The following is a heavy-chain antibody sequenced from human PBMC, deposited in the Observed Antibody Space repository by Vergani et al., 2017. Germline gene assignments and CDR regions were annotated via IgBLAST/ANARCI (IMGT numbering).Heavy chain of an antibody. V-gene: IGHV1-3*01. J-gene: IGHJ4*02. Sequence: QVQLVQSGAEVKKPGASVKVSCKASGYTFTSYAMHWVRQAPGQRLEWMGWINAGNGNTKYSQKFQGRVTITRDTSASTAYMELSSLISEDTAVYYCARDYGGNLPGYWGQGTLVTVSS. CDR2: INAGNGNT. D-gene: IGHD4-23*01. CDR1: GYTFTSYA. CDR3: ARDYGGNLPGY.